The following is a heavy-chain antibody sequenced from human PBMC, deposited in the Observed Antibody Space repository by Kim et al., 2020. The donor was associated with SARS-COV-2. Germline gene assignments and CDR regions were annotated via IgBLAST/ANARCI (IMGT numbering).Heavy chain of an antibody. Sequence: GGSLRLSCVASGFSFTTNWMSWVRQAPGKGLEWVAKIKEDGSEKYYGYSVEGRFTISRDNAKNSLYLQMNSLSAEDTAVYYCARDRRYSLDYWGQGTLVT. V-gene: IGHV3-7*01. D-gene: IGHD2-15*01. J-gene: IGHJ4*02. CDR1: GFSFTTNW. CDR3: ARDRRYSLDY. CDR2: IKEDGSEK.